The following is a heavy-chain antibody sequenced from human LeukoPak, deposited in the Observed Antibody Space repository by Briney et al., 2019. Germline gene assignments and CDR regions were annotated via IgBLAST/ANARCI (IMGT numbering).Heavy chain of an antibody. CDR3: ARDLGRNWNYGYYYYYMDV. Sequence: GASVKVSCKASGYTFTSYGISWVRQAPGQGLEWMGWISAYNGNTNYAQKLQGRVTMTRDMSTSTVYMELSSLRSEDTAVYYCARDLGRNWNYGYYYYYMDVWGKGTTVTVSS. CDR2: ISAYNGNT. CDR1: GYTFTSYG. D-gene: IGHD1-7*01. J-gene: IGHJ6*03. V-gene: IGHV1-18*01.